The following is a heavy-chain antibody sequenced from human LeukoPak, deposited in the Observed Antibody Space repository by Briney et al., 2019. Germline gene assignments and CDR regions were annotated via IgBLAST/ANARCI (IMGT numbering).Heavy chain of an antibody. D-gene: IGHD1-26*01. CDR3: ARGPAWEGTHYYFDY. J-gene: IGHJ4*02. Sequence: ASVKVSCKASGYTFTSYDINWVRQATGQGLEWMGWMNPNSGNTGYAQKFQGRVTITKNTSISTAYMELSSLRSEDMAVYYCARGPAWEGTHYYFDYWGQGIMVTVSS. CDR1: GYTFTSYD. V-gene: IGHV1-8*03. CDR2: MNPNSGNT.